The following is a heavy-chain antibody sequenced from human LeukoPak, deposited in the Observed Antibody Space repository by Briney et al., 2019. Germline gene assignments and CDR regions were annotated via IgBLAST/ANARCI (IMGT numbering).Heavy chain of an antibody. D-gene: IGHD3-22*01. CDR3: ARQYGAGYYYYFDS. Sequence: GGSLRLSCAASGFTFSSYSMNWVRQAPGKGLEWVSYISSSSSSIYYADSVKGRFTISRDNAKNSLYLQMNSLRAEDTAVYYCARQYGAGYYYYFDSWGQGTLVTVSS. CDR1: GFTFSSYS. V-gene: IGHV3-48*01. J-gene: IGHJ4*02. CDR2: ISSSSSSI.